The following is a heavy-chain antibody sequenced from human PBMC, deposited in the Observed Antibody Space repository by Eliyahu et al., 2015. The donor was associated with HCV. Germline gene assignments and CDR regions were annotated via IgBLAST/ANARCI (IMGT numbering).Heavy chain of an antibody. V-gene: IGHV4-59*01. CDR1: GGSXTTYY. Sequence: QVQLQESGPGLVKPSETLSLTCTVSGGSXTTYYWSWIRQPPGKGLEWIGYIHYSGSTNSNPSLKSRXTISLDTSKTQFSLNLTSVTAADTAVYYCASGGGGIAVSGTGGWFDPWGQGTLVTVSS. D-gene: IGHD6-19*01. CDR2: IHYSGST. J-gene: IGHJ5*02. CDR3: ASGGGGIAVSGTGGWFDP.